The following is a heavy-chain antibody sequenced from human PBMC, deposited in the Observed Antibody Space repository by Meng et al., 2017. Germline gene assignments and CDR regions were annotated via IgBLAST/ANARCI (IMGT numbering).Heavy chain of an antibody. D-gene: IGHD3-10*01. V-gene: IGHV3-11*04. CDR2: ISRSGSYI. CDR1: GFTFSDHY. J-gene: IGHJ4*02. CDR3: ARDLWFGEGY. Sequence: GGSLRLSCAASGFTFSDHYMSWIRQAPGKGLEWVSYISRSGSYIYYADSVKGRFTISRDNAKNSLYLQMNSLRAEDTAVYYCARDLWFGEGYWGQGTLVTVSS.